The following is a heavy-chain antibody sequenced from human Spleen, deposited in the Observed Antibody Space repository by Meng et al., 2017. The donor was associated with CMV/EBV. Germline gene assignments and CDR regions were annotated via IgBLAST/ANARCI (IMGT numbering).Heavy chain of an antibody. CDR1: GYTFTGYY. Sequence: SCEASGYTFTGYYIHWVRQAPGQGLEWMGWIHPNSGGTNHAQKFQDRVTMTGDTSISAAYMELSSLRSDDTAVYYCARASGTGLDYWGQGTLVTVSS. D-gene: IGHD1-1*01. CDR3: ARASGTGLDY. J-gene: IGHJ4*02. CDR2: IHPNSGGT. V-gene: IGHV1-2*02.